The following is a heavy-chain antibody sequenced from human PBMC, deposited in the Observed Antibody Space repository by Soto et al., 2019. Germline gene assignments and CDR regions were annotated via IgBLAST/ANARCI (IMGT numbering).Heavy chain of an antibody. CDR2: IYPGDSDT. CDR1: GYSFTSYW. CDR3: ATWPDRYGGNDHFDY. J-gene: IGHJ4*02. Sequence: GESLKISCKGSGYSFTSYWIGWVRQMPGKGLEWMGIIYPGDSDTRYSPPFQGQVTISADKSISTAYLQWSSLKASDTAMYYCATWPDRYGGNDHFDYWGQGTLVTVSS. D-gene: IGHD5-12*01. V-gene: IGHV5-51*01.